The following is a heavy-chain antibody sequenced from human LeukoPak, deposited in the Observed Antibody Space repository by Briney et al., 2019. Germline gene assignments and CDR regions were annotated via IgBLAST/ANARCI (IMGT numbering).Heavy chain of an antibody. Sequence: ASVKVSCKASGYTFTSYGISWVRQAPGQGLEWMGWICAHSGDTNYVQKFQGRVTVTRDTSTSTAYMELRSLRSDDTAVYYCARDPGGFGDPFDYWGQGTLVTVSS. V-gene: IGHV1-18*01. J-gene: IGHJ4*02. CDR2: ICAHSGDT. CDR1: GYTFTSYG. CDR3: ARDPGGFGDPFDY. D-gene: IGHD3-10*01.